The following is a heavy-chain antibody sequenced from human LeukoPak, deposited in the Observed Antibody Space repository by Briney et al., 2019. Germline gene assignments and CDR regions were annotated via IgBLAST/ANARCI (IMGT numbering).Heavy chain of an antibody. D-gene: IGHD3-9*01. V-gene: IGHV1-18*01. CDR2: ISAYNGNT. CDR3: ARDGGRDVLRYFGWLPLDY. Sequence: ASVKVSCKASGYTFTSYGISWVRQAPGQGLEWMGWISAYNGNTNYAQKLQGRVTMTTDTSTSTAYMELRSLRSDDTAVYYCARDGGRDVLRYFGWLPLDYWGQGTLVTVSS. J-gene: IGHJ4*02. CDR1: GYTFTSYG.